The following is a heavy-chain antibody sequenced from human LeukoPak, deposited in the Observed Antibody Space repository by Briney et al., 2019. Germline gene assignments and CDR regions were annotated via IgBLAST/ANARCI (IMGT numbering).Heavy chain of an antibody. CDR2: IYYSGST. CDR3: ARDRGYGGNSDLDV. J-gene: IGHJ6*04. D-gene: IGHD4-23*01. V-gene: IGHV4-59*12. Sequence: SETLSLTCTVSGGSISSYYWSWIRQPPGKGLEWIGYIYYSGSTNYNPSLKSRVTISVDTSKNQFSLKLSSVTAADTAVYYCARDRGYGGNSDLDVWGKGTTVTVSS. CDR1: GGSISSYY.